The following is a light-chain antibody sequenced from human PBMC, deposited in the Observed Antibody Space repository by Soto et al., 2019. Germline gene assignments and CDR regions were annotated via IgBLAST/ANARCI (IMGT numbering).Light chain of an antibody. CDR1: QDISKY. CDR3: QQYDNLPLT. Sequence: DIQMTQSPSSLSASVGDRVTITCQASQDISKYLNWFQQKPGKAPNLLIYDGSKLETGVPSRFSGSGSGTHFTFTISSLQPEDIATYYCQQYDNLPLTFGGGTKVDIK. V-gene: IGKV1-33*01. J-gene: IGKJ4*01. CDR2: DGS.